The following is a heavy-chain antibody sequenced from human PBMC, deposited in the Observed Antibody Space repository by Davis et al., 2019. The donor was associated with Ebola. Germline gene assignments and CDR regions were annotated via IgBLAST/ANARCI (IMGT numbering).Heavy chain of an antibody. Sequence: GESLKISCSATGITFSNYAVSWVRQTPGKGLEWLSTIDGTGGSTYYADSMKGRITISRDNSKNSLYLQMNALRDEDTAVYYCARGAAAGTSGHWGQGTLVTVSS. J-gene: IGHJ4*02. CDR2: IDGTGGST. D-gene: IGHD6-13*01. CDR3: ARGAAAGTSGH. V-gene: IGHV3-23*01. CDR1: GITFSNYA.